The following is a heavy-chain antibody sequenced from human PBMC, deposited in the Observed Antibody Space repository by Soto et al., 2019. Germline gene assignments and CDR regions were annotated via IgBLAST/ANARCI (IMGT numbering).Heavy chain of an antibody. Sequence: GGSLRLSCAASGFTFDDYAMHWVRQAPGKGLEWVSGISWNSGSIGYADSVKGRFTISRDNAKNSLYLQMNSLRAEDTALYYCAKDTHWGQDGASHFDYWGQGTLVTVSS. CDR3: AKDTHWGQDGASHFDY. CDR2: ISWNSGSI. D-gene: IGHD7-27*01. V-gene: IGHV3-9*01. CDR1: GFTFDDYA. J-gene: IGHJ4*02.